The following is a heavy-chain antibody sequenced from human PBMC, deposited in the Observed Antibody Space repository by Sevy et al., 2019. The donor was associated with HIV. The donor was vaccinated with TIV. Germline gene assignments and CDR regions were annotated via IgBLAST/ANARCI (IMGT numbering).Heavy chain of an antibody. D-gene: IGHD2-21*01. CDR3: TKIDDGDFGGVVRV. CDR2: IKQDESEK. V-gene: IGHV3-7*03. Sequence: RGFLRLSCAASGFTFNRYWMSWVRQAPGKGLEWVANIKQDESEKHYADSVKGRFTISRDNTKNSLFLQLDTVRDEDSAIYYCTKIDDGDFGGVVRVWGQGTMVYVSS. J-gene: IGHJ3*01. CDR1: GFTFNRYW.